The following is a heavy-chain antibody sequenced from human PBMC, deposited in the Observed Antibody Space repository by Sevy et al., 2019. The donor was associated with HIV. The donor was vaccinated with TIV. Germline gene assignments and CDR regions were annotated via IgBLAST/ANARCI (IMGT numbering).Heavy chain of an antibody. D-gene: IGHD3-3*01. V-gene: IGHV4-39*01. CDR3: ARQGREYYDFWSGHWGMDV. Sequence: SETLSLTCTVSGGSISSSSYYWGWIRQPPGKGLEWIGSIYYSGSTYYNPSLKSRVTISVDTSKNQFSLKLSPVTAADTAVYYCARQGREYYDFWSGHWGMDVWGQGTTVTVSS. CDR2: IYYSGST. J-gene: IGHJ6*02. CDR1: GGSISSSSYY.